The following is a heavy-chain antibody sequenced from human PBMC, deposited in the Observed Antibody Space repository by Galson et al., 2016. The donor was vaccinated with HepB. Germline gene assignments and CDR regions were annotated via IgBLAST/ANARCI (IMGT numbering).Heavy chain of an antibody. CDR3: AKRGAAAAAGYLAS. CDR2: VSYSGST. V-gene: IGHV4-31*03. CDR1: GASIGSGGSS. J-gene: IGHJ4*02. D-gene: IGHD2-15*01. Sequence: TLSLTCTVSGASIGSGGSSWTWIRQPAGKGLEWIGYVSYSGSTHYNSSLQSRVSISVDTSKNQFSLNLRSVTDADTAVYYCAKRGAAAAAGYLASWGQGTLVIVSS.